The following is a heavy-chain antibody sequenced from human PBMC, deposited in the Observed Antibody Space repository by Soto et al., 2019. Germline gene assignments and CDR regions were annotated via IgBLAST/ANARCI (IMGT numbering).Heavy chain of an antibody. J-gene: IGHJ6*03. Sequence: QVQLVQSGAEVKKPGASVKVSCKASGYTFTSYGISWVRQAPGQGLEWMGWISAYNGNTNYAQKLQGRVTMTTDTSTSTAYMELRSLRSDDTAVYYCARNVLRFLEWLSHYYYYMDVWGKGTTVTVSS. CDR2: ISAYNGNT. V-gene: IGHV1-18*01. CDR3: ARNVLRFLEWLSHYYYYMDV. CDR1: GYTFTSYG. D-gene: IGHD3-3*01.